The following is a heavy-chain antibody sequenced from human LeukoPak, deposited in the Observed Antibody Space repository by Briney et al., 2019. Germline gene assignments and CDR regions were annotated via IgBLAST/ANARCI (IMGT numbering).Heavy chain of an antibody. CDR2: ISSSSSYI. CDR3: ASGSYGSGFYYFYYMDV. J-gene: IGHJ6*03. Sequence: PGGSLRLSCAASGFTFSSYSMNWVRQAPGKGLEWASSISSSSSYIYYADSVKGRFTISRDNAKNSVSLQMNSLRAEDTAVYYCASGSYGSGFYYFYYMDVWGKGTTATVSS. D-gene: IGHD3-10*01. CDR1: GFTFSSYS. V-gene: IGHV3-21*01.